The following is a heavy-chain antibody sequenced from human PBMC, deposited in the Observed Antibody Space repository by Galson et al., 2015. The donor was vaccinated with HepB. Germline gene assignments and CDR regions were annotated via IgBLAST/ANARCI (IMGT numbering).Heavy chain of an antibody. D-gene: IGHD3-16*01. CDR1: GLALSNSY. CDR3: ALGFWGTESRGNFES. J-gene: IGHJ4*02. CDR2: LTATSSNR. Sequence: SLRLSCAASGLALSNSYMSWIRQAPGKGLEWVAYLTATSSNRYCADSVKGRFTISRDNAKNSLLLQMDGLRVEDTAVYYCALGFWGTESRGNFESWGQGTLVTVTS. V-gene: IGHV3-11*01.